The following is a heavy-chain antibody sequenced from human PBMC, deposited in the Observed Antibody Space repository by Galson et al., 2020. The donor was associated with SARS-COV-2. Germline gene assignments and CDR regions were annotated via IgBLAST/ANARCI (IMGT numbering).Heavy chain of an antibody. CDR1: GFTFSNAW. D-gene: IGHD3-3*01. CDR3: TTKMIYDFWSGYSGDYMDV. V-gene: IGHV3-15*01. CDR2: IKSKTDGGTT. J-gene: IGHJ6*03. Sequence: GSLRLSCAASGFTFSNAWMSWVRQAPGKGLEWVGRIKSKTDGGTTDYAAPVKGRFTISRDDSKNTLYLQMNSLKTEDTAVYYCTTKMIYDFWSGYSGDYMDVWGKGTTVTVSS.